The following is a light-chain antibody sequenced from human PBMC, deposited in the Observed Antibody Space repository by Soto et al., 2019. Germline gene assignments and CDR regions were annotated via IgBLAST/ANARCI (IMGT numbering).Light chain of an antibody. CDR3: SSYTSSSTWV. V-gene: IGLV2-14*01. Sequence: QSVLTQPASVSGSAGQSITISCSGTMRDVGAYNLVSWYQQHPGKAPKLMIYEVSNRPSGVSNRFSGSKSGNTASLTISGLQAEDEADYYCSSYTSSSTWVFGGGTNLTVL. J-gene: IGLJ3*02. CDR1: MRDVGAYNL. CDR2: EVS.